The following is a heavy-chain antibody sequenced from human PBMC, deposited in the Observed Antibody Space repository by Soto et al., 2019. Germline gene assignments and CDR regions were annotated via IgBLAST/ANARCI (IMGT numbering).Heavy chain of an antibody. Sequence: PGGSLRLSCAASGFTFSSYAMHWVRQAPGKGLEWVAVISYDGSNKYYADSVKGRFTISRDNSKNTLYLQMNSLRAEDTAVYYCARGIAAAGPTQTEGNYYYYYYGMDVWGQGTTVTVSS. CDR3: ARGIAAAGPTQTEGNYYYYYYGMDV. D-gene: IGHD6-13*01. CDR2: ISYDGSNK. V-gene: IGHV3-30-3*01. J-gene: IGHJ6*02. CDR1: GFTFSSYA.